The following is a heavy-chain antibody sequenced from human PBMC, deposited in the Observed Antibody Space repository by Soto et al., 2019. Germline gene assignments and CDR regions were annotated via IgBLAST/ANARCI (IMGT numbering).Heavy chain of an antibody. CDR3: ARERLVAAGGISRWIDY. J-gene: IGHJ4*02. V-gene: IGHV1-69*01. CDR1: GGTFSSYA. D-gene: IGHD6-13*01. CDR2: IIPIFGTA. Sequence: QVQLVQSGAEVKKPGSSVKVSCKASGGTFSSYAISWVRQAPGQGLEWLGGIIPIFGTANYAQKFQVRVTITADEATSTVYRELSSLGFEDTAVYYCARERLVAAGGISRWIDYWGQGTLVTVSS.